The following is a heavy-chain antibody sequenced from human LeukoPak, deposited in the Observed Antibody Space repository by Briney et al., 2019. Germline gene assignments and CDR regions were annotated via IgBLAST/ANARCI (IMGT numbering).Heavy chain of an antibody. V-gene: IGHV3-30-3*01. D-gene: IGHD3-9*01. Sequence: GGSLRLSCAASEVTFNDYAMHWVRQAPGKGLEWLAVISYDGSDHFYADSVKGRFTISRDNSKNTLYLQMNSLTAEDTALYYCARAKDPYDVLTGLDFWGQGTLVTVS. CDR3: ARAKDPYDVLTGLDF. J-gene: IGHJ4*02. CDR1: EVTFNDYA. CDR2: ISYDGSDH.